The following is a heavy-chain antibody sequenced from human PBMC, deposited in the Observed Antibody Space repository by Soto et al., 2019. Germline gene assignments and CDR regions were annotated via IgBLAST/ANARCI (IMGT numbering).Heavy chain of an antibody. V-gene: IGHV1-69*13. D-gene: IGHD6-6*01. J-gene: IGHJ6*02. Sequence: GASVKVSCKASGGTFSSYAISWVRQAPGQGLEWMGGIIPIFGTANYAQKFQGRVTITADESTSTAYMELSSLRSEDTAVYYCARQKYISPYYYYGMDVWGQGTTVTVSS. CDR2: IIPIFGTA. CDR3: ARQKYISPYYYYGMDV. CDR1: GGTFSSYA.